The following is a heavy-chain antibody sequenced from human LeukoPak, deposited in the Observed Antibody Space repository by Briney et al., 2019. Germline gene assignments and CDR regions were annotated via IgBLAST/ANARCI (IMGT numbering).Heavy chain of an antibody. V-gene: IGHV4-39*01. J-gene: IGHJ6*03. CDR2: IYYSGST. Sequence: MPSETLSLTCTVSGGSISSSSYYWGWIRQPPGKGLEWIGSIYYSGSTYYYPSLKSRVTISVDTSKNQFSLKLSSVTAADTAVYYCARQIYDSSGYSLGYYYYYMDVWGKGTTVTVSS. CDR3: ARQIYDSSGYSLGYYYYYMDV. D-gene: IGHD3-22*01. CDR1: GGSISSSSYY.